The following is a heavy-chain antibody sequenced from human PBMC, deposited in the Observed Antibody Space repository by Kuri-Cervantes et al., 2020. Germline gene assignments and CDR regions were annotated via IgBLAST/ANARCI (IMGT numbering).Heavy chain of an antibody. CDR2: IKQDGSEK. D-gene: IGHD6-19*01. CDR1: GFTFSSYW. J-gene: IGHJ4*02. V-gene: IGHV3-7*03. Sequence: GGSLRLSCAASGFTFSSYWMSWVRQAPGKGLEWVANIKQDGSEKYYVDSVKGRFTISRDNAKNSLYLQMNSLRAEDTALYYCAKDVAVAGLYYFDYWGQGTLVTVSS. CDR3: AKDVAVAGLYYFDY.